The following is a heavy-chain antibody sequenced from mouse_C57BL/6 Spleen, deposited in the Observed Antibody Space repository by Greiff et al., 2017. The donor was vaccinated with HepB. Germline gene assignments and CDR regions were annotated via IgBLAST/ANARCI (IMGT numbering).Heavy chain of an antibody. D-gene: IGHD2-2*01. CDR1: GFTFSSYA. CDR3: TREDGYDLYFDY. V-gene: IGHV5-9-1*02. Sequence: EVKLMESGEGLVKPGGSLKLSCAASGFTFSSYAMSWVRQTPEKRLEWVAYISSGGDYIYYADTVKGRFTNSRDNARNTLYLQMSSLKSEDTAMYYCTREDGYDLYFDYWGQGTTLTVSS. CDR2: ISSGGDYI. J-gene: IGHJ2*01.